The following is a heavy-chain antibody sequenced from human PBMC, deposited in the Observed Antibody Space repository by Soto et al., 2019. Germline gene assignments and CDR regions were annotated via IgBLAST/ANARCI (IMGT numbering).Heavy chain of an antibody. CDR3: AKDSAVAGGRKHFDY. CDR2: ISGSGGST. V-gene: IGHV3-23*01. D-gene: IGHD6-19*01. J-gene: IGHJ4*02. Sequence: EVQLLESGGGLVQPGGSLRLSCAASGFTFSSYAMSWVRQAPGKGLEWVSAISGSGGSTYYADSVKGRFTISRDNSKNTLYLQMNSLRAEDTAVYDCAKDSAVAGGRKHFDYWCQGTLVTVSS. CDR1: GFTFSSYA.